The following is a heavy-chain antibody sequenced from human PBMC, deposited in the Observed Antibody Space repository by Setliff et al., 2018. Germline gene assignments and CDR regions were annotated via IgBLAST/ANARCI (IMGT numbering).Heavy chain of an antibody. V-gene: IGHV3-74*01. CDR3: TREHTPWVGASHHDC. CDR1: EFTFRNYY. CDR2: IKSDGSNT. D-gene: IGHD1-26*01. J-gene: IGHJ4*02. Sequence: PGGSLRLSCAASEFTFRNYYMHWVRQAPGKGLMWVSYIKSDGSNTHYADSVEGRFTISRDNVKKMLYLQMDSLRTEDTAVYYCTREHTPWVGASHHDCWGQGTQVTVSS.